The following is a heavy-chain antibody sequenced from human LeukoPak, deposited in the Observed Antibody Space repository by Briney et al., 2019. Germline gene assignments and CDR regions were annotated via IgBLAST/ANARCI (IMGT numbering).Heavy chain of an antibody. CDR3: ARDGGPRQLWPYVLNSDAFDI. J-gene: IGHJ3*02. CDR2: IYTSGST. D-gene: IGHD5-18*01. Sequence: SETLSLTCTVSGGSISSYYWSWIRQPAGKGLEWIGRIYTSGSTNYNPSLKSRVTMSVDTSKNQFSLKLSSVTAADTAVYYCARDGGPRQLWPYVLNSDAFDIWGQGTMVTVSS. CDR1: GGSISSYY. V-gene: IGHV4-4*07.